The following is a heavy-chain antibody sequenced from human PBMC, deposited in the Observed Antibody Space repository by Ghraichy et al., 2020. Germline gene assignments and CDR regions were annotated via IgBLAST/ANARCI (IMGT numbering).Heavy chain of an antibody. D-gene: IGHD6-19*01. CDR1: AGSISSSRYY. J-gene: IGHJ4*02. CDR2: AYYSGST. Sequence: SETLSLTCSVSAGSISSSRYYWGWIRQPPGKGLQWIGSAYYSGSTYYNPSLKSRVTISVDTSKNQFSLKLSSVTAADTAVYYCARHHIFWYSSGWYEFDYWGQGTLVTVSS. CDR3: ARHHIFWYSSGWYEFDY. V-gene: IGHV4-39*01.